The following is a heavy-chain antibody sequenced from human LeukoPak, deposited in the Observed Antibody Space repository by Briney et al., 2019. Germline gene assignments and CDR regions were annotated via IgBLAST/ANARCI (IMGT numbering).Heavy chain of an antibody. V-gene: IGHV1-2*06. Sequence: ASVKVSCKASGYTFTGYYMLWVRQAPGQGLEWMGRINPNSGGTNYAQKFQGRVTMTRDTSTSTAYMELSRLRSDDTAVYYCARGPRRFLEWFGDYWGQGTLVTVSS. D-gene: IGHD3-3*01. CDR2: INPNSGGT. J-gene: IGHJ4*02. CDR1: GYTFTGYY. CDR3: ARGPRRFLEWFGDY.